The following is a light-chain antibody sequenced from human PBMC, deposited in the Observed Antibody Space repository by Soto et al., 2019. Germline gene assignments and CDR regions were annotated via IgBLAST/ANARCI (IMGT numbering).Light chain of an antibody. Sequence: DIQMTQSPSTLSASVGDRVTITCRASQSVSSWLAWYQHKPGKAPKLLIRKASNLESGVPSRFSGSGSGTEFTLSISSLQPDDSASYYCQQYNGYWTFGQGTRVEIK. V-gene: IGKV1-5*03. CDR3: QQYNGYWT. CDR1: QSVSSW. CDR2: KAS. J-gene: IGKJ1*01.